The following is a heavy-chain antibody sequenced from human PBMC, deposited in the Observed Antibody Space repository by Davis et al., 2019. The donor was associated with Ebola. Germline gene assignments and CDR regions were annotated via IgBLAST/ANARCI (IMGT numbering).Heavy chain of an antibody. CDR1: GYTFTGYY. CDR2: INPNSGGT. D-gene: IGHD2-2*01. Sequence: ASVKVSCQASGYTFTGYYMHWVRQAPGQGLEWMGWINPNSGGTNYAQKFQGRVTMTRDTSISTAYMELSRLRSADTAVYYCAREGLSDLRDAFEIWGQGTMVTVSS. CDR3: AREGLSDLRDAFEI. V-gene: IGHV1-2*02. J-gene: IGHJ3*02.